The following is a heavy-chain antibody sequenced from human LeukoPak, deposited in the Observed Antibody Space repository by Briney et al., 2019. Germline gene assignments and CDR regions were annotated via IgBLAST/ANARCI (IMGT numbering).Heavy chain of an antibody. CDR3: ARVVPAAKAGTYNWFDP. J-gene: IGHJ5*02. CDR1: GGSISSGGYY. V-gene: IGHV4-31*03. D-gene: IGHD2-2*01. CDR2: IYYSGST. Sequence: PSQTLSLTCTVSGGSISSGGYYWNWIRQHPGKGLEWIGYIYYSGSTYYNPSLKSRVTISVDTSKNQFSLKLSSVTAADTAVYYCARVVPAAKAGTYNWFDPWGQGTLVTVSS.